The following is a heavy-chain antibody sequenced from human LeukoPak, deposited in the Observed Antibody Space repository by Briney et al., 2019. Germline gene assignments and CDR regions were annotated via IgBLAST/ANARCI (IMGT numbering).Heavy chain of an antibody. Sequence: GGSLRLSCAASGFTFSSYAMSWVSQAPGKGLEWVSAISGSGGSTYYADSVKGRFTISRDNPKNTLYLQMNSLRAEDTAVYYCAKERYSSSSNYFDYWGQGTLVTVSS. J-gene: IGHJ4*02. CDR2: ISGSGGST. CDR1: GFTFSSYA. V-gene: IGHV3-23*01. D-gene: IGHD6-6*01. CDR3: AKERYSSSSNYFDY.